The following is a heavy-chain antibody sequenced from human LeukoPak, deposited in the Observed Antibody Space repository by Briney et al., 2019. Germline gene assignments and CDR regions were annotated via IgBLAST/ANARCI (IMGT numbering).Heavy chain of an antibody. CDR2: INPSGGST. D-gene: IGHD2-2*01. V-gene: IGHV1-46*01. J-gene: IGHJ6*01. Sequence: ASVKVSCKASGYTFTSYYMHWVRRAPGQGLEWMGIINPSGGSTSYAQKFQGRVTMTRDTSTSTVYMELSSLRSEDTAVYYCARDGVVVPAAMREEKYYYYYGMDVWGKGPRSPSPQ. CDR1: GYTFTSYY. CDR3: ARDGVVVPAAMREEKYYYYYGMDV.